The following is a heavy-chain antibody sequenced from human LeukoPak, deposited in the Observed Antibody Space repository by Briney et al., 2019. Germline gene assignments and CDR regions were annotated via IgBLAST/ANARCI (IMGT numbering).Heavy chain of an antibody. Sequence: GGSLRLSCAASGFTFSSSAMGWVRQAPGKGLEWISSISGSGVSIYYGDSVQGRFTTSRDNSRNTLYLQMNGLRAEDTAVYFCANSLSGTVWGQGTLVTVSS. D-gene: IGHD1-14*01. CDR2: ISGSGVSI. V-gene: IGHV3-23*01. CDR1: GFTFSSSA. J-gene: IGHJ4*02. CDR3: ANSLSGTV.